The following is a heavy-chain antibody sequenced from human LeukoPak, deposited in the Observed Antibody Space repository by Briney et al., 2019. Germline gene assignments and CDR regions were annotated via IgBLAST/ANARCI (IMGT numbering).Heavy chain of an antibody. CDR1: GGSFSSYA. J-gene: IGHJ4*02. D-gene: IGHD2-15*01. CDR2: IIPIFGTA. V-gene: IGHV1-69*13. Sequence: ASVKVSCTASGGSFSSYASSWVRQAPGQGLEWMGGIIPIFGTANYAQKFQGRVTITADESTSTAYMELSSLRSEDTAVYYCARDNCSGGSCYRYSGYYFDYWGQGTLVTVSS. CDR3: ARDNCSGGSCYRYSGYYFDY.